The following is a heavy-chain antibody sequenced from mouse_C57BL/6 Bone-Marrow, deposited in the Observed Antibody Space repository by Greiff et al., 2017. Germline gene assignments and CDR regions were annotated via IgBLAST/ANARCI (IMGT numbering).Heavy chain of an antibody. D-gene: IGHD1-1*01. CDR3: ARPIDYYGSTWFAY. V-gene: IGHV1-82*01. Sequence: VQLQQSGPELVKPGASVKISCKASGYAFSSSWMNWVKQRPGKGLEWIGRIYPGDGDTNYNGKFKGKATLTADKSSSTAYMQLSSLTSEDSAVYFCARPIDYYGSTWFAYWGQGTLVTVSA. CDR1: GYAFSSSW. CDR2: IYPGDGDT. J-gene: IGHJ3*01.